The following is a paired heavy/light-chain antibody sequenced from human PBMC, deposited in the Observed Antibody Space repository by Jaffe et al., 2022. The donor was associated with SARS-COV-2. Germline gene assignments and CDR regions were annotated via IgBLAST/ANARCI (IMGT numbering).Heavy chain of an antibody. CDR1: GFTFTTYA. J-gene: IGHJ4*02. Sequence: EVQLVESGGGLVKPGGSLTLSCGVSGFTFTTYAMNWVRQAPGKGLEWVSYISSSSSFIHYADSVRGRFTISRDNTKNSLLLQMNSLRDEDTGIYYCARDFSSSWRPSMLDYWGRGILVTVSS. D-gene: IGHD6-13*01. CDR3: ARDFSSSWRPSMLDY. V-gene: IGHV3-21*02. CDR2: ISSSSSFI.
Light chain of an antibody. CDR2: GAS. V-gene: IGKV3-20*01. Sequence: EIVLTQSPGTLSLSPGERATLSCRANQSIKSGYLAWYQHIPGQAPRLLIYGASTRATGIPDRFSGGGSGTDFTLTISRLEPEDFAVYYCQQYGTSPRLTFGGGTKVEIK. J-gene: IGKJ4*01. CDR1: QSIKSGY. CDR3: QQYGTSPRLT.